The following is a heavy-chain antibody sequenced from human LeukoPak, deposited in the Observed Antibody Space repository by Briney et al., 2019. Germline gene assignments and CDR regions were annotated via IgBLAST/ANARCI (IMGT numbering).Heavy chain of an antibody. CDR2: IYSGGTT. V-gene: IGHV3-53*01. Sequence: GGSLSLSCAASGFTVSGNYMSWVRQAPGKGLEWVSVIYSGGTTLYADSVKGRFTISRDNSKNTLYLQMNSLRAEDAAVYYCARVGYGSGNYSWVQGTLVTVSS. CDR1: GFTVSGNY. J-gene: IGHJ4*02. CDR3: ARVGYGSGNYS. D-gene: IGHD3-10*01.